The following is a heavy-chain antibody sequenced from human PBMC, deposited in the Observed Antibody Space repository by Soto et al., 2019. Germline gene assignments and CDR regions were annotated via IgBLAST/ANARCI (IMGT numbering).Heavy chain of an antibody. V-gene: IGHV4-39*01. D-gene: IGHD2-21*01. CDR2: IYYSGST. Sequence: QLQLQESGPGLVKPSETLSLTCTVSGGSISSSSYYWGWIRQPPGKGLEWIGSIYYSGSTYYNPSLKSRVTISVDTSKNQFSLKLSSVTAADTAVYYCARHVWTYGMDVWGQGTTVTVSS. CDR1: GGSISSSSYY. J-gene: IGHJ6*02. CDR3: ARHVWTYGMDV.